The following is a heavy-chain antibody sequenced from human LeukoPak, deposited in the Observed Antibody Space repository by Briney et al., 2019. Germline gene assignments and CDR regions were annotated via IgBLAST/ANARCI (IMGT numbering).Heavy chain of an antibody. D-gene: IGHD5-18*01. CDR3: AKDFGYSYGTFDY. CDR2: VNGEGGST. CDR1: GFSFDDYA. J-gene: IGHJ4*02. V-gene: IGHV3-43*02. Sequence: GGSLRLSCAASGFSFDDYAMHWVRQAPEKGLGWVGLVNGEGGSTNYTDSVKGRFTISRDNSKNSLYLQMNSLRTEDTAVYYCAKDFGYSYGTFDYWGQGALVTVSS.